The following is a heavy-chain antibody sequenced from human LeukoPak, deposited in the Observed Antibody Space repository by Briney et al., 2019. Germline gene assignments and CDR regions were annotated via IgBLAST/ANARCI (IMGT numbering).Heavy chain of an antibody. CDR1: GFSLSSNG. Sequence: QPGGSLRLSCAASGFSLSSNGMHWVRQAPGKGLEWVSAISGSGGSTYYADSVKGRFTISRDNSKNTLYLQMNSLRAEDTAVYYCAKHANYDILTGPPSGFDPWGQGTLVTVSS. CDR3: AKHANYDILTGPPSGFDP. CDR2: ISGSGGST. J-gene: IGHJ5*02. V-gene: IGHV3-23*01. D-gene: IGHD3-9*01.